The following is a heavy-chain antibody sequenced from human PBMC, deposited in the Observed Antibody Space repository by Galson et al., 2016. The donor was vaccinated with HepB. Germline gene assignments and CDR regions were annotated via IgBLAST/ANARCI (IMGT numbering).Heavy chain of an antibody. J-gene: IGHJ4*02. V-gene: IGHV1-18*01. D-gene: IGHD6-13*01. Sequence: VKVSCKASGYTFTNNGISWVRQAPGQGLEWMGWISAHSGNTNYAQKFQGRLTLTKDTSASTVYMELRSLRFDDTAMYYCARDRDAALDYWGQGALVTVSS. CDR2: ISAHSGNT. CDR1: GYTFTNNG. CDR3: ARDRDAALDY.